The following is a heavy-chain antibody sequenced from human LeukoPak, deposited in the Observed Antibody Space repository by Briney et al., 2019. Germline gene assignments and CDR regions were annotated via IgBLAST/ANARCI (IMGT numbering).Heavy chain of an antibody. Sequence: PSETLSLTCTVAGGSVSSYFWSWIRQPPGKGLEWIGYISYSGTTNYNPSLKSRVTISLDTSKSQFSLKLSSVTAADTAIYYCATTGELLGVQYFDYWGQGTLVTVSS. D-gene: IGHD1-26*01. V-gene: IGHV4-59*02. CDR1: GGSVSSYF. CDR2: ISYSGTT. J-gene: IGHJ4*02. CDR3: ATTGELLGVQYFDY.